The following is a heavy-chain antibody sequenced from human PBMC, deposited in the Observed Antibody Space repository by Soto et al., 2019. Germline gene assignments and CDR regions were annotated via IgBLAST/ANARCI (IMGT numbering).Heavy chain of an antibody. CDR3: ARGDNDY. V-gene: IGHV1-46*01. J-gene: IGHJ4*02. CDR1: GYTFANYY. CDR2: IHPDGGHT. Sequence: ASVKVSCKASGYTFANYYVQWVRQAPGQGLEWMGVIHPDGGHTTYSQKFQDRVTMTRDTFTSTIYMELSSLRSEDTAVYYCARGDNDYWGQGTLVTVSS.